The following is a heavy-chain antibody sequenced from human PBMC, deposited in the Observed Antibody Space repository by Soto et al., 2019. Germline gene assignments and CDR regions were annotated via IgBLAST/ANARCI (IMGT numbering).Heavy chain of an antibody. V-gene: IGHV4-39*01. CDR1: GGSISSSSYY. Sequence: PSETLSLTCTVSGGSISSSSYYWGWIRQPPGKGLEWIGSIYYSGSTYYNPSLKSRVTISVDTSKNQFSLKLSSVTAADTSVYNWARHVDWFDPWGQGTPVTVSS. CDR2: IYYSGST. J-gene: IGHJ5*02. CDR3: ARHVDWFDP.